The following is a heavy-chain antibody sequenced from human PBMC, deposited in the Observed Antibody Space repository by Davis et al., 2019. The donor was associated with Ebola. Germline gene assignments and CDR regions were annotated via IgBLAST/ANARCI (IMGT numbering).Heavy chain of an antibody. CDR1: GFNFDDYA. CDR3: ARDTYGSSGYRRFDY. CDR2: IDIAGNT. Sequence: PGGSLRLSCAASGFNFDDYAMHWVRQAPEKGLEWVSGIDIAGNTYYPGSVKGRFTISRENANNSLYLQMNNLRGGDTAVYYCARDTYGSSGYRRFDYWGQGTLVTVSS. V-gene: IGHV3-13*01. D-gene: IGHD3-22*01. J-gene: IGHJ4*02.